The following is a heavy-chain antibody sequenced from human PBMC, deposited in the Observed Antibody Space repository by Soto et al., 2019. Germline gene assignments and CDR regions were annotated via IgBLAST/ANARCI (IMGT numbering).Heavy chain of an antibody. Sequence: EVQLVQSGAEVKKPGESLRISCKGSGYSFTSYWISWVRQMPGKGLEWMGRIDPSDSYTNYSPSLQGHVTISADKSSSNAYRQWSSMKASDNAMYYCTRQMGDISGYYPGIWGQGTMVTVSS. CDR1: GYSFTSYW. D-gene: IGHD3-22*01. V-gene: IGHV5-10-1*01. J-gene: IGHJ3*02. CDR3: TRQMGDISGYYPGI. CDR2: IDPSDSYT.